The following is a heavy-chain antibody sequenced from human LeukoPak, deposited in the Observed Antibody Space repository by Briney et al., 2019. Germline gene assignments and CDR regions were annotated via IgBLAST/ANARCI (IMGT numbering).Heavy chain of an antibody. J-gene: IGHJ4*02. CDR1: GFTVSTNY. D-gene: IGHD3-22*01. V-gene: IGHV3-66*02. CDR3: ARGSAYSH. CDR2: IYSGGST. Sequence: GGSLRLSCAASGFTVSTNYMSWVRQAPGKGLEWVSVIYSGGSTYYADSVKGRFTISRDNSKNMLYLQVNSLRAEDTAVCYCARGSAYSHWGQGTLVTVSS.